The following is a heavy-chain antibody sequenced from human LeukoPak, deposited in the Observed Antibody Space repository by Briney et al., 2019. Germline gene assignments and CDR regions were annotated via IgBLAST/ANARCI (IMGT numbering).Heavy chain of an antibody. J-gene: IGHJ3*02. CDR3: ARDDGGYYDDAFDI. CDR1: GGTFSSYA. D-gene: IGHD3-22*01. CDR2: IIPIFATA. V-gene: IGHV1-69*13. Sequence: GASVKVSCKASGGTFSSYAISWVRQAPGQGLEWMGGIIPIFATANYAQKFQGRVTITADEFTSTAYMELSSLRSEDTAVYYCARDDGGYYDDAFDIWGQGTMVTVSS.